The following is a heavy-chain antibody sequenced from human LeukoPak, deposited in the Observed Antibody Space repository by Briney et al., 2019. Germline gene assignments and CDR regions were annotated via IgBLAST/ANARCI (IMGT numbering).Heavy chain of an antibody. CDR2: IDSSGRAL. CDR1: GFTFSDHY. CDR3: TRDPDKSSKVDF. D-gene: IGHD3-9*01. J-gene: IGHJ4*02. V-gene: IGHV3-11*01. Sequence: KSGGSLRLSCAASGFTFSDHYMSWIRQAPGKGLEWVSYIDSSGRALYYADSVKGRFTISRDNAKNSLFLQMNSLRAEDTAVYFCTRDPDKSSKVDFRGQGTLVTVSS.